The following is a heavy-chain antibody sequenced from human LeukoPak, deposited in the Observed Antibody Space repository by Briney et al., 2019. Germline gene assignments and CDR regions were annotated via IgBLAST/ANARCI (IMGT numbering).Heavy chain of an antibody. CDR2: IYNSGST. Sequence: PSETLSLTCTVSGGSISSYYWSWIRQPPGKGLEWIGYIYNSGSTAYNPSLKSRVTISVDTSKHQFSLKLSSLTAADTAVYYCARSPVLYHFDYWGQGTLVTVSS. D-gene: IGHD5/OR15-5a*01. CDR1: GGSISSYY. CDR3: ARSPVLYHFDY. J-gene: IGHJ4*02. V-gene: IGHV4-59*08.